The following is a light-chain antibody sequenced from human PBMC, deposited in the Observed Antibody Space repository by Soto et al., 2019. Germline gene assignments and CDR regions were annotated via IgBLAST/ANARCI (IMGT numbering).Light chain of an antibody. CDR1: QGVSTW. CDR2: HVS. Sequence: DIQVTQSPSSVSASVGDRVTITCRARQGVSTWLAWYQQKPGKAPKVLIYHVSSLESGVPSRFSGSGAGTDFTLTINNLQPADFATYYCQQVDTLPYTFGQGTKVDI. J-gene: IGKJ2*01. V-gene: IGKV1-12*01. CDR3: QQVDTLPYT.